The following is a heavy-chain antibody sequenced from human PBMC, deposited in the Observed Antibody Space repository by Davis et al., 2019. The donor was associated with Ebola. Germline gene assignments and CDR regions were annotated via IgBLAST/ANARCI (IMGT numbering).Heavy chain of an antibody. V-gene: IGHV1-2*02. J-gene: IGHJ4*02. Sequence: ASVKVSCKASGYTFTGYYMHWVRQAPGQGLEWMGWINPNSGGTNYAQKFQGRVTMTRDTSISTAYMELSRLRSDDTAVYYCARDLHDFWSGYYTGWGGFDYWGQGTLVTVSS. D-gene: IGHD3-3*01. CDR2: INPNSGGT. CDR3: ARDLHDFWSGYYTGWGGFDY. CDR1: GYTFTGYY.